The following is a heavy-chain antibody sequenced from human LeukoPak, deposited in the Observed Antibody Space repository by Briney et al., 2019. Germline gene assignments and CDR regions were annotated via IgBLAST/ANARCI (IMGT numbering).Heavy chain of an antibody. CDR2: ISSSSSYI. CDR1: GFTFSSYS. Sequence: GGSLRLSCAAPGFTFSSYSMNWVRQAPGKGLEWVSSISSSSSYIYYADSVKGRFTISRDNAKNSLYLQMNSLRAEDTAVYYCARDSGYSYGKPLDYWGRGTLVTVSS. CDR3: ARDSGYSYGKPLDY. J-gene: IGHJ4*02. V-gene: IGHV3-21*01. D-gene: IGHD5-18*01.